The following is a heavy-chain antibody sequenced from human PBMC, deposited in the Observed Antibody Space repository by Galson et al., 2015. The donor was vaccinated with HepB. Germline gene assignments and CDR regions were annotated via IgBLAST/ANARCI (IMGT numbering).Heavy chain of an antibody. D-gene: IGHD2-21*01. Sequence: SLRLSCAVSGFTFNTYSMNWVRQTPGKGLEWVSYISSSSSTIFYADSVRGRFTISRDNAKNSLYLQMNSLRAEDTAVYYCARAYCGGDCYEANDAFDIWGQGTMVTVSS. V-gene: IGHV3-48*01. J-gene: IGHJ3*02. CDR2: ISSSSSTI. CDR1: GFTFNTYS. CDR3: ARAYCGGDCYEANDAFDI.